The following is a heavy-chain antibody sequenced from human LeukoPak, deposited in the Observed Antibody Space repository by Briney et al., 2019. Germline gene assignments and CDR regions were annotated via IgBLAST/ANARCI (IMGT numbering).Heavy chain of an antibody. Sequence: GGSLRLSCAASGFTFSSYSMNWVRQAPGKGLEWVSSISSSSSYIYYADSVKGRFTISRDNAKNSLYLQMNSLRAEDTAVYYCARDPWDSSSWYYFDYWGQGTLVTVSS. D-gene: IGHD6-13*01. CDR3: ARDPWDSSSWYYFDY. J-gene: IGHJ4*02. CDR2: ISSSSSYI. CDR1: GFTFSSYS. V-gene: IGHV3-21*01.